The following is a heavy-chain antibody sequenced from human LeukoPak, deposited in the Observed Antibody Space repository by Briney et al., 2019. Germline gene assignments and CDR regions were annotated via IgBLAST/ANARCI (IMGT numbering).Heavy chain of an antibody. Sequence: GGSLRLSCAASGFTVSSNYMSWVRQAPGKGLEWVSVIYSGGSTYYADSVKGRFTISRDNSKNTLYLQMNSLRAEDTAVYYCARARYSYGSRYYYYMDVWGKGTTVTISS. J-gene: IGHJ6*03. CDR2: IYSGGST. V-gene: IGHV3-53*01. D-gene: IGHD5-18*01. CDR3: ARARYSYGSRYYYYMDV. CDR1: GFTVSSNY.